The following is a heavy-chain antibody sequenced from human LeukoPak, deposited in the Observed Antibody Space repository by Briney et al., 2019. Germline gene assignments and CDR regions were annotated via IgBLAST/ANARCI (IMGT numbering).Heavy chain of an antibody. CDR3: ARSYSGYDYLDY. V-gene: IGHV5-10-1*01. J-gene: IGHJ4*02. CDR1: GYSLPSYW. D-gene: IGHD5-12*01. CDR2: IDPSDSYT. Sequence: GGSLRFSCKGSGYSLPSYWITWVRQMPGKGLEWMGRIDPSDSYTNYSPSFQGHVTISADKSISTAYLQWSSLKASDTAMYYCARSYSGYDYLDYWGQGTLVTVSS.